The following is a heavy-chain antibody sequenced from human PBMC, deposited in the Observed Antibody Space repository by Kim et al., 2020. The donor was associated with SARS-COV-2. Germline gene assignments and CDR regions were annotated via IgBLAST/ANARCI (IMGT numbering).Heavy chain of an antibody. J-gene: IGHJ4*02. CDR3: ARMGPEAVAGFGRWAAPRVYYFDY. V-gene: IGHV4-59*08. Sequence: SETLSLTCTVSGGSISSYYWSWIRQPPGKGLEWIGYIYYSGSTNYNPSLKSRVTISVDTSKNQFSLKLSSVTAADTAVYYCARMGPEAVAGFGRWAAPRVYYFDYWGQGTLVTVSS. D-gene: IGHD6-19*01. CDR1: GGSISSYY. CDR2: IYYSGST.